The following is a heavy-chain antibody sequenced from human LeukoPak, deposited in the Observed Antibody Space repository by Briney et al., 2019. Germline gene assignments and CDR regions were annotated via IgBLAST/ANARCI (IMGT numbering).Heavy chain of an antibody. CDR1: GFTFRSYA. D-gene: IGHD3-10*01. Sequence: GRSLRLSCAASGFTFRSYAMHWVRQAPGKGLEWVAVISYDGSNKYYADSVKGRFTISRDNSKNTLYLQMNSLRAEDTAVYYCARDRVLLWFGDRNWYFELWGRGTLVTASS. J-gene: IGHJ2*01. CDR2: ISYDGSNK. CDR3: ARDRVLLWFGDRNWYFEL. V-gene: IGHV3-30*04.